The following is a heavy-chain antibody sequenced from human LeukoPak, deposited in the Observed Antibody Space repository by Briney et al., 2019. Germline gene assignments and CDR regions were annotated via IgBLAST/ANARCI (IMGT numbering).Heavy chain of an antibody. J-gene: IGHJ3*02. CDR1: GGTFSSYA. D-gene: IGHD6-13*01. CDR3: ARGLYSSSWYSDAFDI. Sequence: ASVKVSCKASGGTFSSYAISWVGQAPGQGLEWMGRIIPIFGTANYAQKFQGRVTITTDESTSTAYMELSSLRSEDTAVYYCARGLYSSSWYSDAFDIWGQGTMVTVSS. CDR2: IIPIFGTA. V-gene: IGHV1-69*05.